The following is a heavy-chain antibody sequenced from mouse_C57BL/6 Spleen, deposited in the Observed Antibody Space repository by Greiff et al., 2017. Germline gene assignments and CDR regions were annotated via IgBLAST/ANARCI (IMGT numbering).Heavy chain of an antibody. D-gene: IGHD1-1*01. J-gene: IGHJ2*01. CDR1: GFNINDYY. V-gene: IGHV14-1*01. Sequence: VQLKESGAELVRPGASVKLSCTASGFNINDYYLHWVQQRPEQGLAWIGRIGPEGSATDYAATFQGKATLTADTSSNTAYLQLSSLTSEDTAVYYCTWGGYGNYFDYWGQGTTLTVSS. CDR3: TWGGYGNYFDY. CDR2: IGPEGSAT.